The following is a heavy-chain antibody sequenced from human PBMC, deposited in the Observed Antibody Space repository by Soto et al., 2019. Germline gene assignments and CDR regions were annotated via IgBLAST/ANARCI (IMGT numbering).Heavy chain of an antibody. D-gene: IGHD3-3*01. CDR2: IRSKANSYAT. CDR3: TTLEWPWR. CDR1: GFTFSGSA. J-gene: IGHJ4*02. V-gene: IGHV3-73*02. Sequence: EVQLVESGGGLVQPGGSLKLSCAASGFTFSGSAMHWVRQASGKGLEWVGRIRSKANSYATAYAASVKGRFTISRDDSKNTAYLQMNSLKTEDTAVYYCTTLEWPWRWGQGTLVTVSS.